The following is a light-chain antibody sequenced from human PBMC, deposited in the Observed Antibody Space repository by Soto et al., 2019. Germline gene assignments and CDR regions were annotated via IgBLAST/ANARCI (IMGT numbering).Light chain of an antibody. V-gene: IGKV3D-15*01. CDR2: GAS. CDR3: QQYDNWPPVT. J-gene: IGKJ1*01. Sequence: EIVMTQSPATLSVSPGERATLSCRASQSISSNLAWFQQKPGQAPRLLIYGASARATDIPARFSGSGSGTEYTLNISSVQSEDFAVYYCQQYDNWPPVTFGQGTKVEIK. CDR1: QSISSN.